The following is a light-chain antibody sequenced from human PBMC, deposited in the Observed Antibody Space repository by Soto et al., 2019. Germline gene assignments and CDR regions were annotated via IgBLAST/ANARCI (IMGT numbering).Light chain of an antibody. J-gene: IGLJ1*01. CDR3: SSYTSSITRV. CDR1: RSDVGGYNY. Sequence: QSALTQPASVSGSPGQSLTISCTGPRSDVGGYNYVSWYQQHPGKAPKLMIYDVSNRPSGVSNRFSGSKSGNTASLTISGLQTEDEADYYCSSYTSSITRVFGTGTKVTVL. V-gene: IGLV2-14*03. CDR2: DVS.